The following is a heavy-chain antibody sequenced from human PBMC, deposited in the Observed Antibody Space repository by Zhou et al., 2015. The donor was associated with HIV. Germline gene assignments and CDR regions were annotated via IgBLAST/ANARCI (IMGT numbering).Heavy chain of an antibody. J-gene: IGHJ4*02. CDR3: ARGRPAVTSPFED. D-gene: IGHD6-19*01. V-gene: IGHV3-23*01. Sequence: EVQLSDSGGDLVQPGGSLTLSCATSGFIFDDFAMSWVRHDPGKGLEWISGISATGHGVFYSDSVKGRFTIYRVNSQNTLYLEMKRLRLDDTGIYYCARGRPAVTSPFEDWGQGTLVSVAS. CDR1: GFIFDDFA. CDR2: ISATGHGV.